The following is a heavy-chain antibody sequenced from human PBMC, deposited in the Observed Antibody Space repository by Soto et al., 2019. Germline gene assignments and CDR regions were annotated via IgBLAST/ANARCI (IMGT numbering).Heavy chain of an antibody. CDR1: GYTFTGYY. CDR2: INPNSGGT. J-gene: IGHJ6*02. V-gene: IGHV1-2*04. CDR3: ARETRDYYYGMDV. Sequence: ASVKVSCKASGYTFTGYYMHWVRQSPVQGLEWMGWINPNSGGTNYAQKFQGWVTMTRDTSISTAYMELSRLRSDDTAVYYCARETRDYYYGMDVWGQGTTVTVSS.